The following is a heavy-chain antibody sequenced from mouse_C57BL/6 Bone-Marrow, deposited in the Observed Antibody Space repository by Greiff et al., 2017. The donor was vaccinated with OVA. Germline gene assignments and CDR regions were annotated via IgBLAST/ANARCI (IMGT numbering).Heavy chain of an antibody. J-gene: IGHJ3*01. D-gene: IGHD2-1*01. Sequence: EVKVEESGGGLVKPGGSLKLSCAASGFTFSSYAMSWVRQTPEKRLEWVATISDGGSYTYYPDNVKGRFTISRDNAKNNLYLQMSHLKSEDTAMYYCARHYGNSFAYWGQGTLVTVSA. CDR2: ISDGGSYT. V-gene: IGHV5-4*03. CDR3: ARHYGNSFAY. CDR1: GFTFSSYA.